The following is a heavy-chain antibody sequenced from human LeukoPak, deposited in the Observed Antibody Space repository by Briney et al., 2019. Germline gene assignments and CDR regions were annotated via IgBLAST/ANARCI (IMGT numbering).Heavy chain of an antibody. J-gene: IGHJ6*03. D-gene: IGHD6-6*01. CDR2: IKQDGSEK. CDR3: ARVVSSFFYYYYYMDV. V-gene: IGHV3-7*01. Sequence: PGGSLRLSCAASGFTFSSYWMSWVRQAPGKGLGWVANIKQDGSEKYYVDSVKGRFTISRDNAKNSLYLQMNSLRAEDTAVYYCARVVSSFFYYYYYMDVWGKGTTVTVSS. CDR1: GFTFSSYW.